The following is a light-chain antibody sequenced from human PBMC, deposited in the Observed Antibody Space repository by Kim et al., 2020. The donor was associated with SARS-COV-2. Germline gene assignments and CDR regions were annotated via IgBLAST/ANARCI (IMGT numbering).Light chain of an antibody. CDR3: QQLNSYR. CDR2: AAS. V-gene: IGKV1-9*01. Sequence: DIQLTQSPSFLSASVGDRVTITCRASQGISSYLAWYQQKPGKAPKLLIYAASTLQSGVPSRFSGSGSGTEFTLTISSLQPEDFATYYCQQLNSYRFGGGTKLEI. CDR1: QGISSY. J-gene: IGKJ4*01.